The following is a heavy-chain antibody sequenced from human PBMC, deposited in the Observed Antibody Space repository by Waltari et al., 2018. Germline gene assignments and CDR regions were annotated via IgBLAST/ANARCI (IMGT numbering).Heavy chain of an antibody. CDR1: GYTFTSYA. J-gene: IGHJ6*02. Sequence: QVQLVQSGAEVKKPGASVKVSCKASGYTFTSYAMHWVRQAPGQRLGWMGWINAGNGNTKYSQKFQGRVTITRDTSASTAYMELSSLRSEDTAVYYCAREHMSSGWYFGLVYYGMDVWGQGTTVTVSS. CDR2: INAGNGNT. D-gene: IGHD6-19*01. CDR3: AREHMSSGWYFGLVYYGMDV. V-gene: IGHV1-3*01.